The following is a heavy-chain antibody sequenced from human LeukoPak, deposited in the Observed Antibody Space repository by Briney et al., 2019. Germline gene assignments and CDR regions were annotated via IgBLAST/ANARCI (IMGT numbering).Heavy chain of an antibody. D-gene: IGHD3-10*01. V-gene: IGHV3-11*04. CDR3: AKEGPGFGDSYYYMDV. J-gene: IGHJ6*03. CDR2: ISSSGSTI. CDR1: GFTFSDYY. Sequence: TGGSLRLSCAASGFTFSDYYMSWIRQAPGKGLEWVSYISSSGSTIYYADSVKGRFTISRDNAKNSLYLQMNSLRAEDTAVYYCAKEGPGFGDSYYYMDVWGKGTTVTVSS.